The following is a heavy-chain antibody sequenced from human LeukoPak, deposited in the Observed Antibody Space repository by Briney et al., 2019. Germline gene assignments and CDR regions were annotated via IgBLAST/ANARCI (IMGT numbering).Heavy chain of an antibody. CDR2: MNPNSGNT. CDR3: ARVYYDFWSGYYVDIFDY. Sequence: GASVQVSCKASGYTFTSYDINWVRQATGQGLEWMGWMNPNSGNTGYAQKFQGRVTMTRNTSISTAYMELSSLISEDTAVYYCARVYYDFWSGYYVDIFDYWGQGTLVTVSS. J-gene: IGHJ4*02. V-gene: IGHV1-8*01. D-gene: IGHD3-3*01. CDR1: GYTFTSYD.